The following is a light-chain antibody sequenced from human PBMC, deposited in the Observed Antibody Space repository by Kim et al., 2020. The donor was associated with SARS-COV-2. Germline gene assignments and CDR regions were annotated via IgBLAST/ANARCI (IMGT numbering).Light chain of an antibody. CDR2: QDS. V-gene: IGLV3-1*01. CDR3: QSWDSSFHWV. CDR1: KLGDKY. J-gene: IGLJ3*02. Sequence: SYELTQPPSVSVSPGQTASITCSGDKLGDKYACWYQQKPGQSPVLVIYQDSKRPSGIPERFSGSHSGNTATLTISGTQAMDEADSYCQSWDSSFHWVFGG.